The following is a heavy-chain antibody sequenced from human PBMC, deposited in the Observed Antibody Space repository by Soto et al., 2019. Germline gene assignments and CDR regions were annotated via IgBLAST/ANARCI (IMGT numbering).Heavy chain of an antibody. V-gene: IGHV3-23*01. Sequence: EVQLLESGGGLVQPGGSLRLSCAASGFTFRSYAMSWVRQAPGKGLDWVSGISGSGGSTNYADSVKGRFTISRDNSKNTLYLQMKSLRAEDTAVYYCAKDPFDWLSGRFDPWGQGTLVTVSS. CDR3: AKDPFDWLSGRFDP. D-gene: IGHD3-9*01. CDR1: GFTFRSYA. CDR2: ISGSGGST. J-gene: IGHJ5*02.